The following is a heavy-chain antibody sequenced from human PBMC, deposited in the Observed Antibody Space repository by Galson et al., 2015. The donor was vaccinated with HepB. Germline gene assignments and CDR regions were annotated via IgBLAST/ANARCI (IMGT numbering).Heavy chain of an antibody. CDR2: INHSGST. Sequence: SETLSLTCAVYGGSFSGYYWSWIRQPPGKGLEWIGEINHSGSTNYNPSLKSRVTISVDTSKNQFSLKLSSVTAADTAVYYCARAGYSSGWYRYFDYWGQGTLVTVSS. J-gene: IGHJ4*02. V-gene: IGHV4-34*01. D-gene: IGHD6-19*01. CDR3: ARAGYSSGWYRYFDY. CDR1: GGSFSGYY.